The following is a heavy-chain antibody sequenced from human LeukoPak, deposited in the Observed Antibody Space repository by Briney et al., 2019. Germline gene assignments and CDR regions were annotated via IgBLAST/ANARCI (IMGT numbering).Heavy chain of an antibody. CDR1: GGSISSYY. V-gene: IGHV4-59*01. CDR3: ARYVPAYYYYGMDV. Sequence: SETLSLTCTVSGGSISSYYWSWIRQPPGKGLEWIGYIYYSGSTNYNPSPKSRVTISVDTSKNQFSLKLSSVTAADTAVYYCARYVPAYYYYGMDVWGQGTTVTVSS. D-gene: IGHD3-10*02. J-gene: IGHJ6*02. CDR2: IYYSGST.